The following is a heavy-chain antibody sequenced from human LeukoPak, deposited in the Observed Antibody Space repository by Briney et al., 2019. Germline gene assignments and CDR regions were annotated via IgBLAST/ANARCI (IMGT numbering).Heavy chain of an antibody. CDR2: VYDDDQT. Sequence: GGSLRLSCAASGFIVSSNYMSWVRQAPGKGLEWVSIVYDDDQTHYADSVKGRFTISRDNSKNTLYLQMNSLRAEDTAVYYCASRLNDYGGNSYAFDIWGQGTMVTVSS. V-gene: IGHV3-53*01. CDR1: GFIVSSNY. J-gene: IGHJ3*02. D-gene: IGHD4-23*01. CDR3: ASRLNDYGGNSYAFDI.